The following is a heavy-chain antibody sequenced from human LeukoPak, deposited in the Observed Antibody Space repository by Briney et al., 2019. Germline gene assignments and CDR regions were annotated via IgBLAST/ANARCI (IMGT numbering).Heavy chain of an antibody. V-gene: IGHV3-66*02. D-gene: IGHD5-18*01. J-gene: IGHJ4*02. CDR2: IYSGGST. CDR3: ARVTYSYALAYYFDY. CDR1: GFTVSSNF. Sequence: GGSLRLSCAASGFTVSSNFMSWVRQAPGKGLEWVSVIYSGGSTYSSDSVKGRFTISRDNSKNTLYLQMNSLRVEDTAVYYCARVTYSYALAYYFDYWGQGTLVTVSS.